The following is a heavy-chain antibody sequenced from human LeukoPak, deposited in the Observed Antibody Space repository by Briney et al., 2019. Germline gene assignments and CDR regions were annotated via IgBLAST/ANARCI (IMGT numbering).Heavy chain of an antibody. V-gene: IGHV4-39*01. CDR3: ARVYPDLWQIDY. D-gene: IGHD3-10*01. J-gene: IGHJ4*02. CDR1: GGSISSSSYY. Sequence: SGTLSLTCTVSGGSISSSSYYWGWIRQPPGKGLEWIGSIYYSGSTYYNPSLKSRVTISVDTSKNQFSLKLSSVTAADTAVYYCARVYPDLWQIDYWGQGTLVTVSS. CDR2: IYYSGST.